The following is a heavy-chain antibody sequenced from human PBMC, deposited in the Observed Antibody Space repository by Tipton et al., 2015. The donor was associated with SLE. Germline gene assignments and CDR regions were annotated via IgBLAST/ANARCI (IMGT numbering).Heavy chain of an antibody. CDR3: ASLAGFWGGYPDY. CDR1: GGSITRSNSY. V-gene: IGHV4-39*07. Sequence: TLSLTCTVFGGSITRSNSYWGWFRPPPGEGLEWIGSLYYSGNTYYNPPLKSRVTISLDTSKNQFSLKLSSVTAADTAVYYCASLAGFWGGYPDYWGQGTLVTVSS. D-gene: IGHD3-3*01. J-gene: IGHJ4*02. CDR2: LYYSGNT.